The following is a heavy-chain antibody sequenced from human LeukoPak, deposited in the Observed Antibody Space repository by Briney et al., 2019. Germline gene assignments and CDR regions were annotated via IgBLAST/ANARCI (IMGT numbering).Heavy chain of an antibody. J-gene: IGHJ4*02. CDR3: ARANYYGSGSKYFDY. D-gene: IGHD3-10*01. Sequence: SETLSLTCTVSVGSISSGSYYWRWIRQPAGKVLEWIGRIYTSGSTNYNPSLKSRVTISVDTSTNQFSLKLSSVTAADTAVYYCARANYYGSGSKYFDYWGQGTLVTVSS. CDR2: IYTSGST. V-gene: IGHV4-61*02. CDR1: VGSISSGSYY.